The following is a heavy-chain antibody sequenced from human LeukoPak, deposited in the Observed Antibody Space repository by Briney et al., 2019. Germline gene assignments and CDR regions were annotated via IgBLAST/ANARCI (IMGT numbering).Heavy chain of an antibody. CDR2: ISKSSSYI. CDR3: ARDQNYASGNFDY. V-gene: IGHV3-21*01. Sequence: PGGSLRLSCGASGFTFSSYSMNWVRQAPGKGLEWVSSISKSSSYIYYADSVKGRFSISRGNAKNSLYLQMKSLRVEDTAVYYCARDQNYASGNFDYWGQGTLVSVSS. CDR1: GFTFSSYS. J-gene: IGHJ4*02. D-gene: IGHD3-10*01.